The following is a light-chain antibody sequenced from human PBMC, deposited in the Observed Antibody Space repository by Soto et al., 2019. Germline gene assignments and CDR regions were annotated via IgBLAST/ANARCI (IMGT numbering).Light chain of an antibody. CDR2: EVN. V-gene: IGLV2-14*01. CDR1: SSDVGGYNY. CDR3: SSYTSSSTGV. J-gene: IGLJ1*01. Sequence: QSTLTHPASLSGSPGQSITISCTGTSSDVGGYNYVSWYQQHPGKAPKLMIYEVNYRPSGVSNRFSGSKSGNTASLTISGLQAEDEADYYCSSYTSSSTGVFGTGTKVTV.